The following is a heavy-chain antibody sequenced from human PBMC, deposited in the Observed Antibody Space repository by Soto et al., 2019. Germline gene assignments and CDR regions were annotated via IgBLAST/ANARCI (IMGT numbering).Heavy chain of an antibody. Sequence: LSLTCAVSGVSISSGNWWTWVRQTPQRGLEYIGEIFHDGTANYYPSFERRVAISVDTSKNQFSLKLTSVTAADTAIYFCARLVYDTRLNYMYFDLGPGSPGHRLL. CDR1: GVSISSGNW. CDR3: ARLVYDTRLNYMYFD. V-gene: IGHV4-4*01. D-gene: IGHD3-10*01. CDR2: IFHDGTA. J-gene: IGHJ4*02.